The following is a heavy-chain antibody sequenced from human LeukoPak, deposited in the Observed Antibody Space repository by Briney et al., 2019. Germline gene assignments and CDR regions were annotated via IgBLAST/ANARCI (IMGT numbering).Heavy chain of an antibody. Sequence: PGRSLRLSCAASGFTFSSYAMHWVRQAPGKGLEWVAVTSSDGNIKYYADSVKGRFTISRDNSKNTLYLQMNSLRGEDTGVYYCARGQSSWYFSVDYWGQGTLVTVSS. V-gene: IGHV3-30-3*01. J-gene: IGHJ4*02. CDR2: TSSDGNIK. CDR3: ARGQSSWYFSVDY. D-gene: IGHD6-13*01. CDR1: GFTFSSYA.